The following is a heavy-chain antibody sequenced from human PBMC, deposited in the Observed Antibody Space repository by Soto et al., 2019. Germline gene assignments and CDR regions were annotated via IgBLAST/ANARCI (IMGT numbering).Heavy chain of an antibody. CDR1: GFTFSSYW. CDR2: IKQDGSEK. J-gene: IGHJ4*02. CDR3: ARSQYYYDSSGYFDY. Sequence: GGSLRLSCAASGFTFSSYWMSWVRQAPGKGLEWVANIKQDGSEKYYVDSVKGRFTISRDNAKNSLYLQMNSLRAEDTAVYYCARSQYYYDSSGYFDYWGQGTLVTAPQ. D-gene: IGHD3-22*01. V-gene: IGHV3-7*01.